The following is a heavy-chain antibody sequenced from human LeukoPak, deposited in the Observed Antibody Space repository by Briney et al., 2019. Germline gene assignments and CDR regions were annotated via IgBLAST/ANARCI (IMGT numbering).Heavy chain of an antibody. CDR2: INHSGST. J-gene: IGHJ5*02. D-gene: IGHD3-10*01. CDR1: GGSISSSSYY. V-gene: IGHV4-39*07. Sequence: SETLSLTCTVSGGSISSSSYYWSWIRQPPGKGLEWIGEINHSGSTNYNPSLKSRVTISVDTSKNQFSLKLSSVTAADTAVYYCATRGLWAWGQGTLVTVSS. CDR3: ATRGLWA.